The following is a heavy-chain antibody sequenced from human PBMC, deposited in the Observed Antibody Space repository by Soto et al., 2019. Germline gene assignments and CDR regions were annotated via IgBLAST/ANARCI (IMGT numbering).Heavy chain of an antibody. CDR3: GKERRGSGWSVCNF. V-gene: IGHV3-23*01. J-gene: IGHJ4*01. CDR1: GFIFRDYA. Sequence: PRESLRLSCAASGFIFRDYAMNWVRQAPGKGLEWGSDISVSGDIARYADSVKGRFTISKDNTRNALYLQINSLRVDDTAVYYCGKERRGSGWSVCNFWGQGTLVTVSS. D-gene: IGHD6-19*01. CDR2: ISVSGDIA.